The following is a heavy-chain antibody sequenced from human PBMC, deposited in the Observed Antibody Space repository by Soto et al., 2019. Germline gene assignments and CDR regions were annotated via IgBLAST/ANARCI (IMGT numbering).Heavy chain of an antibody. V-gene: IGHV4-61*01. J-gene: IGHJ5*02. CDR1: AGSPRTGRDY. CDR2: IYYSGST. Sequence: SEARSLPCTGSAGSPRTGRDYGCWLLHPQGKGLEWIGYIYYSGSTNYNPSLKSRVTISVDTSKNQFSLKLSSVTAADTVVYYCARWGNYYGLGSYLSTQHNYSVPWDQATLVTV. D-gene: IGHD3-10*01. CDR3: ARWGNYYGLGSYLSTQHNYSVP.